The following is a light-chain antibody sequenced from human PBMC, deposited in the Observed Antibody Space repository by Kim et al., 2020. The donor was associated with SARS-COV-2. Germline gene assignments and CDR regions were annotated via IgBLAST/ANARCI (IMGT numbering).Light chain of an antibody. J-gene: IGLJ2*01. CDR2: GKN. V-gene: IGLV3-19*01. CDR3: NSRDSSGNHVV. Sequence: ALGQTVRITCQGDSLRSYYASWYQQKPGQAPVLVIYGKNNRPSGIPDRFSGSSSGNTASLTITGAQAEDEADYYCNSRDSSGNHVVFGGGSQLTVL. CDR1: SLRSYY.